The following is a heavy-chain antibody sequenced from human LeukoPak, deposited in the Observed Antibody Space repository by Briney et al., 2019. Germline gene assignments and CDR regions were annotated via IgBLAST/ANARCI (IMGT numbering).Heavy chain of an antibody. J-gene: IGHJ5*02. CDR3: ARALLVSGGLVLRLGKNWFDP. V-gene: IGHV1-46*01. CDR1: GYTFTSYG. Sequence: ASVKVSCKASGYTFTSYGISWVRQAPGQGLEWMGIINPSGGSTSYAQKFQGRVTMTRDTSTSTVYMELSSLRSEDTAVYYCARALLVSGGLVLRLGKNWFDPWGQGTLVTVSS. D-gene: IGHD6-19*01. CDR2: INPSGGST.